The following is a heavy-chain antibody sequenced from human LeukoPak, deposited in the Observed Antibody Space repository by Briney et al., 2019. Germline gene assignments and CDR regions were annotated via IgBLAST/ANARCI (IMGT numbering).Heavy chain of an antibody. CDR3: ARDGATFSGYDWYYYMDV. CDR1: RFTFSNYW. J-gene: IGHJ6*03. D-gene: IGHD5-12*01. CDR2: IKQDGSEK. Sequence: GSLLLSCAASRFTFSNYWMSWVRQAPGKGLEWVANIKQDGSEKYYVDSVKGRFTISRDNAKNSMYLQMNSLRAEDTAVYYCARDGATFSGYDWYYYMDVWGKGTTVTVSS. V-gene: IGHV3-7*01.